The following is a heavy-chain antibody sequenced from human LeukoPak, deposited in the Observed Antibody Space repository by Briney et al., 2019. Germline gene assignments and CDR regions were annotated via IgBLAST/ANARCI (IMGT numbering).Heavy chain of an antibody. Sequence: GESLKISCKGSGYTFTSYWIGWVRQMPGKGLEWMGIIYPGDSDTRYSPSFQGQVTISADKSISTAYLQWTSLKASDTAMYYCARGGYDFWSGYYGIFVYWGQGTLDTVSS. CDR1: GYTFTSYW. D-gene: IGHD3-3*01. J-gene: IGHJ4*02. CDR2: IYPGDSDT. V-gene: IGHV5-51*01. CDR3: ARGGYDFWSGYYGIFVY.